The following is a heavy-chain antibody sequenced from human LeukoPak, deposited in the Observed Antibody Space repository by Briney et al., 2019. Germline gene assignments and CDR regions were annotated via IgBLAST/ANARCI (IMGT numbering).Heavy chain of an antibody. Sequence: SVKVSCKASGGTFSSYTISWVRQAPGQGLEWMGRIIPILGIANYAQKFQGRVTITADKSTSTAYMELSSLRSEDTAVYYCARDLGLYYFDYWGQGTLVTVSS. CDR1: GGTFSSYT. J-gene: IGHJ4*02. CDR2: IIPILGIA. V-gene: IGHV1-69*04. CDR3: ARDLGLYYFDY.